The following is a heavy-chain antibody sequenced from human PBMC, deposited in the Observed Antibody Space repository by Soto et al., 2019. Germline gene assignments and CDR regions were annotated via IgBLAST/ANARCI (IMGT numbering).Heavy chain of an antibody. Sequence: GGSLRLSCAASGFSFSTYWMSWVRQAPGKGLEWVANIKYDGSEKYYVDSVKGRFTISRDNARNSLFLLMNSLTADDTAVYYCARWTTGWYYWGQGTLVTVSS. CDR1: GFSFSTYW. J-gene: IGHJ4*02. CDR2: IKYDGSEK. V-gene: IGHV3-7*01. D-gene: IGHD6-19*01. CDR3: ARWTTGWYY.